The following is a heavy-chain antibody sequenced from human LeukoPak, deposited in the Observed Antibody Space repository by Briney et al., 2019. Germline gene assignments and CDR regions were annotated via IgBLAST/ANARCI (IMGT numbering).Heavy chain of an antibody. J-gene: IGHJ4*02. CDR1: GGTFSSYV. D-gene: IGHD3-10*01. Sequence: SVKGSCKASGGTFSSYVISGVRQAPGQGLGWMGGIIPIFGTANYAQKFQCRVTITADDSTRTAYMEPSSLTAEDTAVYYSARRKSGEDWGQGTLVTVSS. CDR2: IIPIFGTA. V-gene: IGHV1-69*01. CDR3: ARRKSGED.